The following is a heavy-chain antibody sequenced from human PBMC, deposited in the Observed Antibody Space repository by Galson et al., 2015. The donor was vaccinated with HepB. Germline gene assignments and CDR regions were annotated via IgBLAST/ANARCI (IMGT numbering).Heavy chain of an antibody. CDR1: GYIFSNYG. CDR2: ISAYNGNT. D-gene: IGHD1-26*01. Sequence: SVKVSCKASGYIFSNYGITWVRQAPGQGLEWVGWISAYNGNTNYAQKLQGRVTMTTDTSTTTAYMELRSLSFDDTAVYYCARARYSTSPPDYWGQGTLVTVSS. J-gene: IGHJ4*02. CDR3: ARARYSTSPPDY. V-gene: IGHV1-18*01.